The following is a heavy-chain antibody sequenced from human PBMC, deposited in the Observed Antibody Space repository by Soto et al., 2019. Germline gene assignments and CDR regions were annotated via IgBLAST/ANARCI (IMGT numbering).Heavy chain of an antibody. D-gene: IGHD2-2*02. Sequence: SETLSLTCTVSGGSISSSSYYWGWIRQPPGKGLEWIGSIYYSGSTYYNPSLKSRVTISVDTSKNQFSLKLSSVTAADTAVYYCARTIHGLGSAFDIWGQGTMVTVSS. CDR2: IYYSGST. J-gene: IGHJ3*02. CDR1: GGSISSSSYY. V-gene: IGHV4-39*01. CDR3: ARTIHGLGSAFDI.